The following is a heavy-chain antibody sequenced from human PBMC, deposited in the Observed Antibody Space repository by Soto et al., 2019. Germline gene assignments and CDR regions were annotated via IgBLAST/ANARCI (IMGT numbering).Heavy chain of an antibody. CDR3: TTDVYSGYDDY. J-gene: IGHJ4*02. D-gene: IGHD5-12*01. CDR1: GFAFSNAW. CDR2: IKSKTDGGTT. V-gene: IGHV3-15*01. Sequence: PGGSLRLSCAASGFAFSNAWMSWVRQAPGKGLEWVGRIKSKTDGGTTDYAAPVKGRFTISRDDSKTTLYLQMNSLKTEDTAVYYCTTDVYSGYDDYWGQGTLVTVSS.